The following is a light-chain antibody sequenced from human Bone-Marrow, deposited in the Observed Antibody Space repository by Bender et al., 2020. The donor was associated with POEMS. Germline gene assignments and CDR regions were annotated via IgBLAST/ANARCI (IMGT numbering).Light chain of an antibody. CDR1: SSDVGSYNL. V-gene: IGLV2-23*01. CDR3: CSYAGSRTVV. J-gene: IGLJ3*02. Sequence: QSALVQPASVSGSPGQSITISCTGTSSDVGSYNLVSWYQQYPGKAPKLVIYEGSKRPSGVSNRFSGSKSGNTASLTISGLQAEDEADYYCCSYAGSRTVVFGGGTKLTVL. CDR2: EGS.